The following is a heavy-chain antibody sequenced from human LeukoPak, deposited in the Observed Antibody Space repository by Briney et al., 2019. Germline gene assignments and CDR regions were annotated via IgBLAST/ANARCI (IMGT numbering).Heavy chain of an antibody. CDR2: IYSDGSST. CDR1: GFTFSSYN. CDR3: ARGPTNGQAFDY. V-gene: IGHV3-74*01. J-gene: IGHJ4*02. Sequence: GGSLRLSCAASGFTFSSYNMNWVRQAPGKGLEWVSRIYSDGSSTSYADSVKGRFTISRDNAKNTLYLQMNSLRAEDTAVYYCARGPTNGQAFDYWGQGTLVSVSS. D-gene: IGHD2-8*01.